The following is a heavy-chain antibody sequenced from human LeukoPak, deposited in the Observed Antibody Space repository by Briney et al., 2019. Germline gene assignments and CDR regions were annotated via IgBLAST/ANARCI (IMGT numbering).Heavy chain of an antibody. CDR1: GGSFSGYY. Sequence: SETLSLTCAVYGGSFSGYYWSWIRQPPGKGLEWIGEINHSGSTNYNPSLKSRVTISVDTSKNQFSLKLSSVTAADTAVYYCARGYSYGYNVDPWGQGTLVTVSS. CDR2: INHSGST. J-gene: IGHJ5*02. CDR3: ARGYSYGYNVDP. D-gene: IGHD5-18*01. V-gene: IGHV4-34*01.